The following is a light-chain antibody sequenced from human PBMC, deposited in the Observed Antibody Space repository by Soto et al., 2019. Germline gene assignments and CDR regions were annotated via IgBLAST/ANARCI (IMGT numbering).Light chain of an antibody. Sequence: QSVLTQPPSASGTPGQRVTISCSGSSSNIGSKTVNWYQQLPGTVTKLLIYNSYQRPSGVPDRFSASKSGTSASLAISGLQSEDEADYYCSSWDASLNGYVFGTGTKVTVL. CDR3: SSWDASLNGYV. CDR1: SSNIGSKT. J-gene: IGLJ1*01. CDR2: NSY. V-gene: IGLV1-44*01.